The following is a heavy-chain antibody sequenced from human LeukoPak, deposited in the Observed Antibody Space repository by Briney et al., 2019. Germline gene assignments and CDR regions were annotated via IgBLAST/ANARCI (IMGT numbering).Heavy chain of an antibody. CDR1: GGSFSTYY. Sequence: KSSETLSLTCAIYGGSFSTYYWSWIRQPPGKGLEWIGDINHTGSTTYNPSLKSRVTMSVDTSKNQFSLRLNSVTAADTAVYYCARVGHPTQRRVLSAVTVPTAGAFDIWGQGTLVTVSS. D-gene: IGHD2-21*02. J-gene: IGHJ3*02. CDR3: ARVGHPTQRRVLSAVTVPTAGAFDI. CDR2: INHTGST. V-gene: IGHV4-34*01.